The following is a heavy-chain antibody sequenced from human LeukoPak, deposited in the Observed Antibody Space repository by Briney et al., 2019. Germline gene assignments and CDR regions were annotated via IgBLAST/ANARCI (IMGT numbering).Heavy chain of an antibody. J-gene: IGHJ4*02. D-gene: IGHD1-26*01. CDR3: WRPRRQGAVY. Sequence: PAGTLSLSCAGSGFTGSVTWLSWLRQAPGRGLEWVAHIKQDGSVTGHVYPVRGRITSARSNTKNSLYLQMMSLTAEASAFYSCWRPRRQGAVYWGQGTLVTVSS. V-gene: IGHV3-7*01. CDR2: IKQDGSVT. CDR1: GFTGSVTW.